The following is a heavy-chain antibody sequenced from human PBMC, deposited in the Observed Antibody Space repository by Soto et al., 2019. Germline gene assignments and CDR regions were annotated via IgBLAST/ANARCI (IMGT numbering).Heavy chain of an antibody. Sequence: QVQLQQWGAGLLKPSETLSLTCAVYGGSFSGYYWSWIRQPPGKGLEGIGEINYSGSTNYNPSLKSRVTTSVDTLKTQFSLKLSSVTAADTAVYYCASGLISYYYGSGSSVGNWFDPWGQGTLVTVSS. J-gene: IGHJ5*02. CDR3: ASGLISYYYGSGSSVGNWFDP. D-gene: IGHD3-10*01. V-gene: IGHV4-34*01. CDR1: GGSFSGYY. CDR2: INYSGST.